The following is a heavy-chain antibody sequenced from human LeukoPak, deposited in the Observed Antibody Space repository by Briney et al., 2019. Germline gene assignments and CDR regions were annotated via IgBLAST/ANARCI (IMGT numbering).Heavy chain of an antibody. CDR2: IHSSGTT. V-gene: IGHV4-4*07. D-gene: IGHD1-26*01. Sequence: SETLSLTCTVSGVSMNYYFWNWIRQPAGEGLQWIGRIHSSGTTNYNPSLKSRVTMSIDMSKNQFSLKLSSVTAADTAVYYCAREEMPGKFDYWGQGTLVTVSS. CDR3: AREEMPGKFDY. J-gene: IGHJ4*02. CDR1: GVSMNYYF.